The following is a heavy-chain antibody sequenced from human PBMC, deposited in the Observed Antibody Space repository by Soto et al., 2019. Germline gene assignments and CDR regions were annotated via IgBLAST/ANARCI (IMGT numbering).Heavy chain of an antibody. J-gene: IGHJ5*01. CDR1: GFTFSSYE. D-gene: IGHD3-10*01. CDR2: ISSSGSTI. Sequence: GGSLRLSCAASGFTFSSYEMNWVRQAPGKGLEWVSYISSSGSTIYYADSVKGRFTISRDNAKNSLYLQMNSLRAEDTAVYYCARDWGYGSGSSVTHHLDSWGHGTLVTAPS. CDR3: ARDWGYGSGSSVTHHLDS. V-gene: IGHV3-48*03.